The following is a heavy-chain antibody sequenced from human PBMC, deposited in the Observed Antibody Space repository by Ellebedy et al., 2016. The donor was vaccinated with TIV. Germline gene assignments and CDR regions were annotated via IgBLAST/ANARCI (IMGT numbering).Heavy chain of an antibody. Sequence: GESLKISCASSGFTFSYYGMHLVRQAPGKGLEWVAFIRYDGSNKYYADSVKGRFTISRDNSKNTLYLQMKSLRAEDTAVYYCAKDRGSYNYYGSGSYYYWGQGTLVTVSS. V-gene: IGHV3-30*02. J-gene: IGHJ4*02. D-gene: IGHD3-10*01. CDR2: IRYDGSNK. CDR3: AKDRGSYNYYGSGSYYY. CDR1: GFTFSYYG.